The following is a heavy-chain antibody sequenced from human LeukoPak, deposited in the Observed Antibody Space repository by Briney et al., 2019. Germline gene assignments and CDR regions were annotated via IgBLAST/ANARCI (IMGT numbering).Heavy chain of an antibody. CDR1: VGPIRRYY. CDR3: ARAASGLLLD. V-gene: IGHV4-4*07. CDR2: IYPSGST. Sequence: PSDPLSLTCTVSVGPIRRYYWSWIPQPTGKGLEWIGRIYPSGSTNYNPSLQGRVTMSVDTSKNQFSLKLSSVTAADTAIYYCARAASGLLLDWGQGALVTVSS. J-gene: IGHJ4*02. D-gene: IGHD2-21*01.